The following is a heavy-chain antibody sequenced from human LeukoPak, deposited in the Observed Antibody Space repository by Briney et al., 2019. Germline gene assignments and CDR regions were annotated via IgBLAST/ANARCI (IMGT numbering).Heavy chain of an antibody. D-gene: IGHD6-19*01. CDR1: GFIFSSYW. CDR3: AKDPPPYIAVAWGFDY. J-gene: IGHJ4*02. CDR2: IRYDGSNK. V-gene: IGHV3-30*02. Sequence: GGSLRLSCAASGFIFSSYWMHWVRQAPGKGLEWVAFIRYDGSNKYYADSVKGRFTISRDNSKNTLYLQMNSLRAEDTAVYYRAKDPPPYIAVAWGFDYWGQGTLVTVSS.